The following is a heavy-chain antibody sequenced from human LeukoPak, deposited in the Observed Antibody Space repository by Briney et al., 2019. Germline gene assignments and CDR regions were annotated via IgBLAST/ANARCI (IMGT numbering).Heavy chain of an antibody. J-gene: IGHJ4*02. D-gene: IGHD3-16*01. Sequence: PGGSLRLSCAASGFTFSSYAMSWVREAPARGLEWVSSLRGNGDTFCAESVKGRFTLSRDESRNTVYLQLNKLRVEDTAVYYCAKARCVSSADAVLWGQGTVVTVSS. CDR1: GFTFSSYA. V-gene: IGHV3-23*01. CDR2: LRGNGDT. CDR3: AKARCVSSADAVL.